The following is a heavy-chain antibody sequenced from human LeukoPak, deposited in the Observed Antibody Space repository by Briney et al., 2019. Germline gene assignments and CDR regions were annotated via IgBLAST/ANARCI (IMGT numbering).Heavy chain of an antibody. D-gene: IGHD3-22*01. J-gene: IGHJ4*02. CDR2: ISSSSSTI. CDR1: GFTFSSYS. V-gene: IGHV3-48*02. CDR3: ARAHYLKYYYDSSGLMAPFDY. Sequence: PGGSLRLSCAASGFTFSSYSMNWVRQAPGKGLEWVSYISSSSSTIYYADSVKGRFTISRDNAKNSLYLQMNSLRDEDTAVYYCARAHYLKYYYDSSGLMAPFDYWGQGTLVTVSS.